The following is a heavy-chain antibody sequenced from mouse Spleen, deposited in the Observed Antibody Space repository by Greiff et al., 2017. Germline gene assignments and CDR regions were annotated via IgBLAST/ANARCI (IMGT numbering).Heavy chain of an antibody. V-gene: IGHV5-4*02. CDR3: ATQGGGYYAMDY. CDR1: GFTFSDYY. Sequence: VQLQQSGGGLVKPGGSLKLSCAASGFTFSDYYMYWVRQTPEKRLEWVATISDGGSYTYYPDSVKGRFTISRDNAKNNLYLQMSSLKSEDTAMYYCATQGGGYYAMDYWGQGTSVTVSS. J-gene: IGHJ4*01. CDR2: ISDGGSYT.